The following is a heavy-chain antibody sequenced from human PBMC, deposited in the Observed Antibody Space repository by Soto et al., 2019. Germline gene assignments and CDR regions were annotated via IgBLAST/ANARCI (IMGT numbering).Heavy chain of an antibody. J-gene: IGHJ4*02. V-gene: IGHV4-39*01. Sequence: QLQLQESGPGLVKPSETLSLTCTVSGGSISSSSYYWGWIRQPPGKGLEWIGSIYYSGSTYYNPSLKSRVTISVATSKNQFSLKLSSVTAEDTAVYYCARHGTYYDSRPFDYLGQGTLVTVSS. CDR2: IYYSGST. CDR3: ARHGTYYDSRPFDY. D-gene: IGHD3-22*01. CDR1: GGSISSSSYY.